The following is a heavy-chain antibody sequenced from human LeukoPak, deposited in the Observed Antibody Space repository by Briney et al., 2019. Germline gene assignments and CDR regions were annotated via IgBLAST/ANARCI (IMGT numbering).Heavy chain of an antibody. CDR3: ARVGTNYYYYYGMDV. CDR2: IYYSGST. J-gene: IGHJ6*02. Sequence: SETLSLTCTVSGGSISSGDYYWSWIRQPPGKGLEWIGYIYYSGSTYYNPSLKSRVTISVDTSKNQFSLKLSSVTAAGTAVYYCARVGTNYYYYYGMDVWGQGTTVTVSS. D-gene: IGHD1-1*01. CDR1: GGSISSGDYY. V-gene: IGHV4-30-4*02.